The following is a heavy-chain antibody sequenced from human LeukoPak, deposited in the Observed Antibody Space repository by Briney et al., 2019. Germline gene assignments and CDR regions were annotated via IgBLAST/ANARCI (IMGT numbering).Heavy chain of an antibody. CDR3: AKDHLEVRAFDY. D-gene: IGHD3-10*01. CDR1: GFTFSSYG. CDR2: ISYDGSNK. Sequence: GGSLRLSCAASGFTFSSYGMHWVRQAPGKGLEWVAVISYDGSNKYYADSVKGRFTISRDNSKNTLYLQMNSLRAEDTAVYYCAKDHLEVRAFDYWGQGTQVTVSS. V-gene: IGHV3-30*18. J-gene: IGHJ4*02.